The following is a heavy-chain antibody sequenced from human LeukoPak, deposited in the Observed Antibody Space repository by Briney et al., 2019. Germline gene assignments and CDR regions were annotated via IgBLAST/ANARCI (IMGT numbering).Heavy chain of an antibody. V-gene: IGHV1-18*01. CDR3: ARDMSDVKGFDY. CDR2: ISAYNGNA. Sequence: ASVKASCKASGYTFTSYGISRVRQAPGPGLEWMGWISAYNGNANYAQKLQGRVTMTTDTSTSTAYMELRSLRSDDTAVHYCARDMSDVKGFDYWGQGTLVTVSS. D-gene: IGHD2/OR15-2a*01. J-gene: IGHJ4*02. CDR1: GYTFTSYG.